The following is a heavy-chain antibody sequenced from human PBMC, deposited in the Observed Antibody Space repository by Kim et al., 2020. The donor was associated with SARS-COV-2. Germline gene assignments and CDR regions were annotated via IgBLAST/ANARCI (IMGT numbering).Heavy chain of an antibody. CDR3: AKADYSSSSGLDY. D-gene: IGHD6-6*01. J-gene: IGHJ4*02. CDR2: ISYDGSNK. Sequence: GGSLRLSCAASGFTFSSYGMHWVRQAPGKGLEWVAVISYDGSNKYYADSVKGRFTISRDNSKNTLYLQMNSLRAEDTAVYYCAKADYSSSSGLDYWGQGTLVTVSS. V-gene: IGHV3-30*18. CDR1: GFTFSSYG.